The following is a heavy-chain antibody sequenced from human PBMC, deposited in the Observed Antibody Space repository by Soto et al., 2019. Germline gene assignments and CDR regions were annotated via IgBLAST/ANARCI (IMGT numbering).Heavy chain of an antibody. CDR2: IYHSGST. J-gene: IGHJ4*02. Sequence: SETLSLTCAFSGGSISSSNWWSWVRQPPGKGLEWIGEIYHSGSTNYNPSLKSRVTISVGKSKNQFSLKLSSVTAADTAVYYCARCREQWLPPRPFKTPYVPGYWGQGTLVTVSS. CDR1: GGSISSSNW. CDR3: ARCREQWLPPRPFKTPYVPGY. D-gene: IGHD6-19*01. V-gene: IGHV4-4*02.